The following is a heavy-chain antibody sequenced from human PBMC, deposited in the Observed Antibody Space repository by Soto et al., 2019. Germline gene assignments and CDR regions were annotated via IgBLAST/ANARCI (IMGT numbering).Heavy chain of an antibody. D-gene: IGHD4-17*01. J-gene: IGHJ4*02. CDR3: TTPSRGDYGDYVFDY. CDR2: IRSKANSYAT. Sequence: PGGSLRLSCAASGFTFSGSAMHWVRQASGKGLEWVGRIRSKANSYATAYAASVKGRFTISRDDSKNTAYLQMNSLKTEDTAVYYCTTPSRGDYGDYVFDYWGQGTLVTVSS. CDR1: GFTFSGSA. V-gene: IGHV3-73*01.